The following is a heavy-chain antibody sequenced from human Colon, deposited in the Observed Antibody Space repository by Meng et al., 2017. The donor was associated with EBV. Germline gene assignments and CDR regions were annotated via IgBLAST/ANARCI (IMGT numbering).Heavy chain of an antibody. CDR3: VHRPTRMLQGVMITSTWFDP. V-gene: IGHV2-5*02. CDR2: IYWDDDK. J-gene: IGHJ5*02. CDR1: GFSLSTPGVG. Sequence: QITLKESGPTLVKPTQTLTLTCTFSGFSLSTPGVGVGWIRQPPGKALELLALIYWDDDKRYYPSLQTRLTIVKDTSKIQVVLTMSNLDPLDTATYHCVHRPTRMLQGVMITSTWFDPWERGNLGTVAS. D-gene: IGHD3-10*01.